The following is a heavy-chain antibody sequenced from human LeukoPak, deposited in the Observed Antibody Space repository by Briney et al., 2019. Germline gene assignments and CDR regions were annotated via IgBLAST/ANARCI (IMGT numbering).Heavy chain of an antibody. V-gene: IGHV3-53*01. J-gene: IGHJ6*04. CDR3: AELGITMIGGV. Sequence: GGSPRLSCAASGFTVSSNYMSWVRQAPGKGLEWVSLIYSGSTIYYADSVKGRFTISRDNAKNSLYLQMNSLRAEDTAVYYCAELGITMIGGVWGKGTTVTISS. CDR2: IYSGSTI. CDR1: GFTVSSNY. D-gene: IGHD3-10*02.